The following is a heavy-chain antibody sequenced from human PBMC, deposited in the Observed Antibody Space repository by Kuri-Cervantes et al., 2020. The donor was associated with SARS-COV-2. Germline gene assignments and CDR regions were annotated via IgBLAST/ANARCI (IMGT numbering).Heavy chain of an antibody. D-gene: IGHD1-26*01. CDR1: GYTFTNYV. CDR3: SRKDSGSNPNKYYGMDV. J-gene: IGHJ6*02. CDR2: INAGNGDT. V-gene: IGHV1-3*01. Sequence: ASVKVSCKASGYTFTNYVMHWVRQARGQRLEWMGWINAGNGDTNYAQKLQGRVTMTTDTSTSKAYMELRSLRSDDTDVYYCSRKDSGSNPNKYYGMDVWGQGTTVTFSS.